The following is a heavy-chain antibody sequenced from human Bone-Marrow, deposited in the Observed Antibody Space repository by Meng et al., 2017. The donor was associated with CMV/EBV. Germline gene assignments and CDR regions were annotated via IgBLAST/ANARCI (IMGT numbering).Heavy chain of an antibody. CDR3: ARDGCTSTSCYPHFDY. CDR1: GFTFSSYW. J-gene: IGHJ4*02. D-gene: IGHD2-2*01. V-gene: IGHV3-30*03. CDR2: TSYDGRNK. Sequence: GESLKISCAASGFTFSSYWMSWVRQAPGKGLEWVAVTSYDGRNKYDADSVKGRFTISRDNSKNTLFLQMNSLRAEDTAVYYCARDGCTSTSCYPHFDYWRQGTLVTVSS.